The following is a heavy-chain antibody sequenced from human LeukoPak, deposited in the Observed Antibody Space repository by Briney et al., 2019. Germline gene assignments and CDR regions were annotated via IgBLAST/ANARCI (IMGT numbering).Heavy chain of an antibody. CDR1: GGSISSSY. V-gene: IGHV4-59*05. Sequence: PSETLSLTCTVSGGSISSSYWSWIRQPPGKGLEWIGSIYYSGSTYYNPSLKSRVTISVDTSKNQFSLKLSSVTAADTAVYYCAKDLYSSPYYYYMDVWGKGTTVTVSS. CDR3: AKDLYSSPYYYYMDV. D-gene: IGHD6-13*01. CDR2: IYYSGST. J-gene: IGHJ6*03.